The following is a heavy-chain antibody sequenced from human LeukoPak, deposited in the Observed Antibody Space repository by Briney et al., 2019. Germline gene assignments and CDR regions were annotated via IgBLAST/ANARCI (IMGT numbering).Heavy chain of an antibody. Sequence: SETLSLTCAVYGGSFSGYYWSWIRQPPGKGLEWIGEINHSGSTNHNPSLKSRVTISVDTSKNQFSLKLSFVTAADTAVYYCARGRGYYIRYFDYWGQGTLVTVSS. CDR3: ARGRGYYIRYFDY. J-gene: IGHJ4*02. CDR2: INHSGST. D-gene: IGHD3-10*01. CDR1: GGSFSGYY. V-gene: IGHV4-34*01.